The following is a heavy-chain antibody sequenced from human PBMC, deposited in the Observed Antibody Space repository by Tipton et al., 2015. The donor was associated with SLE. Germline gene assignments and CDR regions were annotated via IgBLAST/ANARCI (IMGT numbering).Heavy chain of an antibody. V-gene: IGHV4-31*03. CDR3: ARRDGGGYFDL. CDR1: GGSISSGGHY. Sequence: TLSLTCTVSGGSISSGGHYWSWIRQHPGKGLEWIGYIYYSGSTFYNPSLNSRVTISVDTSKNQFSLKLTSVTAADTAAYYCARRDGGGYFDLWGRGTLVTVSS. J-gene: IGHJ2*01. CDR2: IYYSGST. D-gene: IGHD3-16*01.